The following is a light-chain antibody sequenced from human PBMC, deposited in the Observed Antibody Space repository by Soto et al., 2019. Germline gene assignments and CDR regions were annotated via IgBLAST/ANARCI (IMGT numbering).Light chain of an antibody. CDR2: GTS. V-gene: IGKV3-20*01. Sequence: EMVLTQSPGTLSLSPGERATLSCGASHSISTTDLAWYQQKPGQAPRLLIYGTSNRATGIPVRFSGSGAGTDFTLTISSLDPEDFAVYYCQHYGSSLWTFGQGTKV. CDR1: HSISTTD. CDR3: QHYGSSLWT. J-gene: IGKJ1*01.